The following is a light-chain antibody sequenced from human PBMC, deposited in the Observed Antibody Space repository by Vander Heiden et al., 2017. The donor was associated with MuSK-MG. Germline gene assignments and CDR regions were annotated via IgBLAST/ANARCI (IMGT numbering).Light chain of an antibody. Sequence: DIVMTQSPATLSVSPGARATLSCRASQSVSSNFAWYQQKPGQAPRLLIYGASTRATGIPARFSGSGSGTEFTLTSSSLKSEDFAVDYCQQDNNGPGTCGQGTKVEIK. CDR2: GAS. V-gene: IGKV3-15*01. CDR3: QQDNNGPGT. J-gene: IGKJ1*01. CDR1: QSVSSN.